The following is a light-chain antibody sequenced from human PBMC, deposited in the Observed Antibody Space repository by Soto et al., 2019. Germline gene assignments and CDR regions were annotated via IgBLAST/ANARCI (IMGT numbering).Light chain of an antibody. CDR3: QQYGSSPPIT. V-gene: IGKV3-20*01. CDR2: GAS. Sequence: EIVITQCPATMYVSPGEGATLSCRASQSVSSSYLAWYQQKPGQAPRLLIYGASSRATGIPDRFSGSGSGTDFTLTISRLEPEDFAVYYCQQYGSSPPITFGQGTRPEIK. J-gene: IGKJ5*01. CDR1: QSVSSSY.